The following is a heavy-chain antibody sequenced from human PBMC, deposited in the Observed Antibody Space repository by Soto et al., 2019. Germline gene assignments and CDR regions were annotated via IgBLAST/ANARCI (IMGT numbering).Heavy chain of an antibody. CDR1: RFTFSSYA. V-gene: IGHV3-30*04. CDR3: AKDGYFDTYYFDH. J-gene: IGHJ4*02. CDR2: ISYDGRQK. Sequence: QVQLVESGGGVVQPGRSLRLSCAASRFTFSSYAMHWVRQAPGKGLEWVAVISYDGRQKHYVDSVKGRFTISRDESDSTLYLQMNSLSPEDTAVYYCAKDGYFDTYYFDHWGQGTLVTVFS. D-gene: IGHD3-9*01.